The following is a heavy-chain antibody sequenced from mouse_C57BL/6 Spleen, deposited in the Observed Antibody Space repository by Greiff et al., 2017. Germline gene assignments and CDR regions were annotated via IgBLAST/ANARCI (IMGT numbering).Heavy chain of an antibody. CDR1: GYTFTSYW. Sequence: QVQLQQSGAELVRPGSSVKLSCKASGYTFTSYWMHWVKQRPIQGLEWIGNIDPSDSETHYNQKFKDKATLTVDKSSSTAYMQLSSLTSEDSAVYYCARVGNYGSSYYFDYWGQGTTLTVSS. V-gene: IGHV1-52*01. D-gene: IGHD1-1*01. J-gene: IGHJ2*01. CDR2: IDPSDSET. CDR3: ARVGNYGSSYYFDY.